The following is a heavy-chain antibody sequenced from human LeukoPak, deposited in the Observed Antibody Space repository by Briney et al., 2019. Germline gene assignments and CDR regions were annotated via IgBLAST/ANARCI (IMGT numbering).Heavy chain of an antibody. CDR3: AKDPGYSIPSGWFDP. CDR1: GFTFTTSV. V-gene: IGHV3-23*01. D-gene: IGHD6-13*01. Sequence: GGSLRLSCAASGFTFTTSVMSWVRQAPGKGLEWVSAISGSGGSTYYADSVKGRFTISRDNSKNTLYLQMNSLRAEDTAVYYCAKDPGYSIPSGWFDPWGQGTLVTVSS. CDR2: ISGSGGST. J-gene: IGHJ5*02.